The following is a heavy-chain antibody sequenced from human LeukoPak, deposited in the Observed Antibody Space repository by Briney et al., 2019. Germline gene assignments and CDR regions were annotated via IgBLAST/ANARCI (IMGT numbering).Heavy chain of an antibody. CDR1: GGSISSSSYY. CDR3: ARRRVVPAAIGTGEYFDY. D-gene: IGHD2-2*01. V-gene: IGHV4-39*01. Sequence: SETLSLTCTVSGGSISSSSYYWGWIRQPPGKGLEWIGSIYYSGSTYYNPSLKSRVTISVDTSKNQFSLKLSSVTAADTAVYYCARRRVVPAAIGTGEYFDYWGQGTLVTVSS. CDR2: IYYSGST. J-gene: IGHJ4*02.